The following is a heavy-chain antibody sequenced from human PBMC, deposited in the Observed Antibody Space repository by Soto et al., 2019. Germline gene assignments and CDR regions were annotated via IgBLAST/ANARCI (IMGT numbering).Heavy chain of an antibody. Sequence: QVQLQESGPGLVKPSQTLSLTCTVSGGSISSGDYYWSWIRQPPGKGLEWIGYIYYSGSTYYNPSLKSRVTISVDTSKNQFSLKLSSVTAADTAVYYCARTSRLWFGELPFDYWGQGTLVTVSS. D-gene: IGHD3-10*01. CDR3: ARTSRLWFGELPFDY. CDR2: IYYSGST. V-gene: IGHV4-30-4*01. J-gene: IGHJ4*02. CDR1: GGSISSGDYY.